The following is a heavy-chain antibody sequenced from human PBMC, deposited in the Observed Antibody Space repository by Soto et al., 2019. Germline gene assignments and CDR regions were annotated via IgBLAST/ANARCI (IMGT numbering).Heavy chain of an antibody. CDR3: ARDEENDAFDI. CDR1: GFTFSSYS. V-gene: IGHV3-21*01. Sequence: EVQLVESGGGLVKPGGSLRLSCAASGFTFSSYSMNWVRQAPGKGLEWVSSISSSSSYIYYADSVKGRFTISRDNAKNSLYLQMNSLSAEDTAGYYCARDEENDAFDIWGQGTMVTVSS. J-gene: IGHJ3*02. CDR2: ISSSSSYI.